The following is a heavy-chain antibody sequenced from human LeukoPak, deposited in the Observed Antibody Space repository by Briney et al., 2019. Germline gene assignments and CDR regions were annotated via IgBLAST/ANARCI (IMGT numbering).Heavy chain of an antibody. V-gene: IGHV4-59*01. CDR3: ARAFYGGNIDY. CDR2: IYYSGST. J-gene: IGHJ4*02. Sequence: SETLSLTCTVSGGSISSYYWSWIRQPPGKGLEWIGYIYYSGSTNYNPSLKSRVTISVDTSKNLFSLKLSSVTAADTAVYYCARAFYGGNIDYWGQGTLVTVSS. CDR1: GGSISSYY. D-gene: IGHD4-23*01.